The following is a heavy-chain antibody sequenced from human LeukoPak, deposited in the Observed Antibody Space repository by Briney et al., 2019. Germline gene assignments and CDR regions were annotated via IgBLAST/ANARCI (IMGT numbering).Heavy chain of an antibody. CDR1: GFTFSGYA. J-gene: IGHJ4*02. V-gene: IGHV3-23*01. D-gene: IGHD6-19*01. CDR2: ISGSGGST. Sequence: GGSLRLSCAASGFTFSGYAMIWVRQAPGKGLEWVSVISGSGGSTYYADSVKGRFTISRDNSKNTLYLQMNSLRAEDTPVYYCAQDLRLRQSLAPIDYWGQGTLVTVSS. CDR3: AQDLRLRQSLAPIDY.